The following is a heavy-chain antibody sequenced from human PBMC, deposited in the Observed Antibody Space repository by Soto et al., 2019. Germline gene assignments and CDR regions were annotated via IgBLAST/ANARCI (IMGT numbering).Heavy chain of an antibody. CDR3: ARLQYYDFWSANEDWVNYMDV. J-gene: IGHJ6*03. D-gene: IGHD3-3*01. CDR2: IYHSGST. Sequence: SETLSLTCAVSGGSISSGGYSWSWIRQPPGKGLEWIGYIYHSGSTYYNPSLKSRVTISVDRSKNPFSLKLSSVTAADTAVYYCARLQYYDFWSANEDWVNYMDVWGKGTTVTVSS. V-gene: IGHV4-30-2*01. CDR1: GGSISSGGYS.